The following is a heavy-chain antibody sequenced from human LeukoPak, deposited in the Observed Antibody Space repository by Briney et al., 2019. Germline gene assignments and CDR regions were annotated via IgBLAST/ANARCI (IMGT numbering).Heavy chain of an antibody. CDR2: ISGSGGST. CDR1: GFTFSSYA. V-gene: IGHV3-23*01. CDR3: AKDLDCSSTSCYRDY. D-gene: IGHD2-2*02. J-gene: IGHJ4*02. Sequence: GGSLRLSCAASGFTFSSYAMSWVRQAPGKGLKWVSAISGSGGSTYYADSVKGRFTIFRDNSKNTLYLQMNSLRAEDTAVYYCAKDLDCSSTSCYRDYWGQGTLVTVSS.